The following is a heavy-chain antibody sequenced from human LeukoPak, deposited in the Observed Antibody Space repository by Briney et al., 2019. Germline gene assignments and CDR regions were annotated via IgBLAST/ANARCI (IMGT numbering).Heavy chain of an antibody. CDR2: INWNGDTT. J-gene: IGHJ4*02. Sequence: RPSETLSLTCTVSGGSISSSPYYWGWIRQPPGKGLEWVSGINWNGDTTGYADSLKGRFTISRDNAKNSLYLQMNRLRAEDTAFYHCARVKGEGAHIDYWGQGTLVTVSS. CDR1: GGSISSSPYY. V-gene: IGHV3-20*01. CDR3: ARVKGEGAHIDY. D-gene: IGHD1-26*01.